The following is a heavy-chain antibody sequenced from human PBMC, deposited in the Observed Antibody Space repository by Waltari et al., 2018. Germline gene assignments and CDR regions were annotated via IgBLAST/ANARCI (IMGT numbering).Heavy chain of an antibody. V-gene: IGHV4-39*07. Sequence: QLQLQESGPGLVKPSETLSLTCTVSGGSISSSSYYWGWIRQPPGKGLEWIGSIYYSGSTYYNPSLKSRVTISVDTSKNQFSLKLSSVTAADTAVYYCARAPGVAGVYYFDYWGQGTLVTVSS. CDR1: GGSISSSSYY. CDR2: IYYSGST. D-gene: IGHD6-19*01. CDR3: ARAPGVAGVYYFDY. J-gene: IGHJ4*02.